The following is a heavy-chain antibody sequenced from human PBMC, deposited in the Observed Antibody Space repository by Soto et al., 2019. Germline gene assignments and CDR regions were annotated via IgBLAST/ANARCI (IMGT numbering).Heavy chain of an antibody. J-gene: IGHJ4*02. CDR2: INHSGTI. D-gene: IGHD3-10*01. CDR1: GGSFSYYY. CDR3: ARSFRGVSLD. V-gene: IGHV4-34*02. Sequence: QVQLQQWGPGLLKPSETLSLTCRVNGGSFSYYYWSWIRQSPGKGLEWIGEINHSGTINFNPSLNSRVTISIDTSENQFSLTLRSVTAADTAIYYCARSFRGVSLDWGQGTLVTVSS.